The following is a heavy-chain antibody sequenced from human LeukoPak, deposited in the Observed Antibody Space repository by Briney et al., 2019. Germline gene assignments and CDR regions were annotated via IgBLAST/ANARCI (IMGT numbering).Heavy chain of an antibody. CDR2: IYSGGNT. V-gene: IGHV3-66*01. Sequence: PGGSLRLSCAASGFTVSTNYMSWVRQAPGRGLEWVSVIYSGGNTYYADSVKGRFTISRDNSKNTLYLQMGSLRAEDMAVYYCAREYTSGSLDSWGQGTLVTVSS. CDR1: GFTVSTNY. D-gene: IGHD6-19*01. CDR3: AREYTSGSLDS. J-gene: IGHJ4*02.